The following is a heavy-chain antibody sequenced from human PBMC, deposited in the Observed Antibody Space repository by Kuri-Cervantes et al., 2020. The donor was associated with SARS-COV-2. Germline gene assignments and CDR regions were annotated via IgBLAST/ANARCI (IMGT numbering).Heavy chain of an antibody. J-gene: IGHJ4*02. CDR2: ISSSSNYI. Sequence: GGFLRPPFAPFGFPFSSFSMNWVRQPPGKGLEWVSFISSSSNYIYYADSLKGRFTISRDNAKNSLYLQMNSPRAEDTAVYYCARGHDRRVYFSRPAPYYFDSWGQGILVTVSS. CDR3: ARGHDRRVYFSRPAPYYFDS. V-gene: IGHV3-21*01. CDR1: GFPFSSFS. D-gene: IGHD3-22*01.